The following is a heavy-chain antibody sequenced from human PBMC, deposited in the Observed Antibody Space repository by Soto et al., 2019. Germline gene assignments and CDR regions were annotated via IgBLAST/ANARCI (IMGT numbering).Heavy chain of an antibody. V-gene: IGHV3-33*01. CDR2: IWYDGSNK. CDR3: ARLNYCSGGNCYSYYFDY. CDR1: GFTFSSYG. J-gene: IGHJ4*02. D-gene: IGHD2-15*01. Sequence: QVQLVESGGGVVQPGRSLRLSCAASGFTFSSYGMHWVRQAPGKGLEWVAVIWYDGSNKYYADSVKGRFTISRDNSKNTLYLQMNSLRAEDTAVYYCARLNYCSGGNCYSYYFDYWGQGTLVTVSS.